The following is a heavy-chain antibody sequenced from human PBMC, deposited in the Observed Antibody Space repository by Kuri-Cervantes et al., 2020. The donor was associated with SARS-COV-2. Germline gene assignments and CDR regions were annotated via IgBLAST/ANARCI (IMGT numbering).Heavy chain of an antibody. CDR2: ISSSSSYI. D-gene: IGHD3-3*01. CDR3: ARDTRLRFLEDDDAFDI. V-gene: IGHV3-21*01. Sequence: GGSLRLSCAASGFTFSSYSMNWVRQAPGKGLEWVSSISSSSSYIYYADSVKGRFTISRDNAKNSLYLQMNSLRAEDTAVYYCARDTRLRFLEDDDAFDIWGQGTMVTVSS. CDR1: GFTFSSYS. J-gene: IGHJ3*02.